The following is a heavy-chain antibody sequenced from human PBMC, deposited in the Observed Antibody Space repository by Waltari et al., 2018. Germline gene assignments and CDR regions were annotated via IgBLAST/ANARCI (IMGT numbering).Heavy chain of an antibody. V-gene: IGHV4-34*01. CDR3: ARRPDYDFWSGYYNPALAFDP. D-gene: IGHD3-3*01. CDR2: INHSGST. J-gene: IGHJ5*02. Sequence: QVQLQQWGAGLLKPSETLSLTCAVYGGSFSGYYWSWIRQPPGKGLEWIGEINHSGSTNYNPSLKSRVTISVDTSKNQFSLKLSSVTAADTAVYDCARRPDYDFWSGYYNPALAFDPWGQGTLVTVSS. CDR1: GGSFSGYY.